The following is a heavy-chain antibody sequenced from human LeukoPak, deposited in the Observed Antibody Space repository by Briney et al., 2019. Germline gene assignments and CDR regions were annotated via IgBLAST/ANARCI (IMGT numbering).Heavy chain of an antibody. CDR3: ASLWISNRPFDY. CDR2: IYHSGST. V-gene: IGHV4-4*02. Sequence: SGTLSHTCAVSGGSISSSNWWSWVRQPPGKGLEWIGEIYHSGSTNYNPSLKSRVTISVDKSKNQFSLKLSSVTAADTAVYYCASLWISNRPFDYWGQGTLVTVSS. D-gene: IGHD5-12*01. J-gene: IGHJ4*02. CDR1: GGSISSSNW.